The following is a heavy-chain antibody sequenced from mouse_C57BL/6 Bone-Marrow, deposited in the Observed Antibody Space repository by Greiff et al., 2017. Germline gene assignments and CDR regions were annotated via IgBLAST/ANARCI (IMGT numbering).Heavy chain of an antibody. D-gene: IGHD1-1*01. V-gene: IGHV1-81*01. CDR3: AWGTVVATWDYAMDY. J-gene: IGHJ4*01. Sequence: QVQLQQSGAELARPGASVKLSCKASGYPFTSYGISWVKQRTGQGLEWIGEFYPRSGNTSYNEKFKGKATLTADKSSSTAYMELRSLTSEDSAVYFCAWGTVVATWDYAMDYWGQGTSVTVSS. CDR2: FYPRSGNT. CDR1: GYPFTSYG.